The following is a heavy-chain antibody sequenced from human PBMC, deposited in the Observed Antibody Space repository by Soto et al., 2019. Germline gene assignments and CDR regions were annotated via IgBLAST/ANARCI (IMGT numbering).Heavy chain of an antibody. CDR2: ISYDGSNK. D-gene: IGHD3-22*01. CDR1: GFTFSSYG. Sequence: GGSLRLSSAASGFTFSSYGMHWVRQAPGKGLEWGAVISYDGSNKYYADSVKGRFTIYRDNSKHTLYLQMNSLRAEDTAVYYCAKGGSGYYPAYFDYWGQGTLVTVSS. V-gene: IGHV3-30*18. J-gene: IGHJ4*02. CDR3: AKGGSGYYPAYFDY.